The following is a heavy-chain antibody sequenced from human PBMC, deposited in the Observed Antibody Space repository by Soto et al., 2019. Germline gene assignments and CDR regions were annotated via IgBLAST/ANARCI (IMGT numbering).Heavy chain of an antibody. V-gene: IGHV1-69*01. CDR2: IIPIFGTA. Sequence: QVQLVQSGAEVKKPGSSVKVSCKASGGTFSSYAISWVRQAPGQGLEWMGGIIPIFGTANYAQKFQGRVTITADESTSTAYMELSSLRSEDTAVYYCARRRRDGHRLPPPGMDVWGQGTTVTVSS. J-gene: IGHJ6*02. CDR3: ARRRRDGHRLPPPGMDV. CDR1: GGTFSSYA.